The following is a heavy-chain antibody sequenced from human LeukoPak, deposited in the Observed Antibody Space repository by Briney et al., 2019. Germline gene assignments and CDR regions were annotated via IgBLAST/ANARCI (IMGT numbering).Heavy chain of an antibody. J-gene: IGHJ5*02. D-gene: IGHD3-16*02. CDR1: GGSFSGYY. CDR3: ARDYDYVWGSYRPNHARFDP. Sequence: SETLSLTCAVYGGSFSGYYWSWIRQPPGKGLEWIGEINHSGSTNYNPSLKSRVTISVDTSKNQFSLKLSSVTAADTAVYYCARDYDYVWGSYRPNHARFDPWGQGTLVTVSS. CDR2: INHSGST. V-gene: IGHV4-34*01.